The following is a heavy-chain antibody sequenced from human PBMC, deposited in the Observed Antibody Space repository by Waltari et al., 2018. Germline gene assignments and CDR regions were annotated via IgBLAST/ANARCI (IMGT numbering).Heavy chain of an antibody. D-gene: IGHD2-2*03. CDR3: TRQVLGYCTSAACRRLES. V-gene: IGHV4-38-2*01. CDR1: GYAINSGFY. J-gene: IGHJ4*02. Sequence: QLQLQESGPGLVKSSETLSLTCDVSGYAINSGFYWGWIRQPPGRGLEWVATIYHDGTTFYNPSLTGRVTTSMDTSKNQFSRKMKSVTAADTAVYYCTRQVLGYCTSAACRRLESWGQGTLVTVSS. CDR2: IYHDGTT.